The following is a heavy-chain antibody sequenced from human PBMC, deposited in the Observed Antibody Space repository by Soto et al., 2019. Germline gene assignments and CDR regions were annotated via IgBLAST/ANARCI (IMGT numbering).Heavy chain of an antibody. Sequence: GGSLRLSCAASGFTFSSYAMSWVRQAPGKGLEWVSAISGSGGSTYYADSVKGRFTISRDNSKNTLYLQMNSLRAEDTAVYYCARDRDELGPGGYDFYWGQGTLVTVSS. CDR1: GFTFSSYA. CDR2: ISGSGGST. J-gene: IGHJ4*02. CDR3: ARDRDELGPGGYDFY. V-gene: IGHV3-23*01. D-gene: IGHD5-12*01.